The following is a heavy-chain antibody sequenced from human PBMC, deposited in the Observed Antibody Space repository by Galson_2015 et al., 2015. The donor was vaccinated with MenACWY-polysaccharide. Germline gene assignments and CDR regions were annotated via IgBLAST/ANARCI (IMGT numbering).Heavy chain of an antibody. V-gene: IGHV3-48*02. CDR2: IRRGGTI. D-gene: IGHD1-26*01. J-gene: IGHJ4*02. CDR1: GFTFCSHS. Sequence: SLRISCSASGFTFCSHSVNWVRPAPGKGLGWVSYIRRGGTIYYADSVKGRFILSRHNAKKSLYLQMNSLRDDDTAVYYCARVLKGLVGAAPDYWGQGTPVTVSP. CDR3: ARVLKGLVGAAPDY.